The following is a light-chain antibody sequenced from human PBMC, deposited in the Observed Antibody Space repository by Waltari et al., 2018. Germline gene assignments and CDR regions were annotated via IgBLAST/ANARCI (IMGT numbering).Light chain of an antibody. CDR1: KLGDKY. V-gene: IGLV3-1*01. CDR3: QAWDSSNYVV. Sequence: SYELTQPPSVSVSPGQTASITCSGDKLGDKYACWYRQKPGQSPVLVTYQDTKRPSGIPERFSGSNSGSTATLTISGTQALDEADYYCQAWDSSNYVVFGGGTKLTVL. CDR2: QDT. J-gene: IGLJ2*01.